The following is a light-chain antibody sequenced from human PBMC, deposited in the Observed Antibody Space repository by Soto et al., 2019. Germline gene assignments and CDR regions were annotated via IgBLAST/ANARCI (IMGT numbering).Light chain of an antibody. V-gene: IGLV2-8*01. CDR2: EIS. Sequence: QSALTQPPSVSGSPGQSVTISCTGTSSDVGDNKYVSWYQQQPGKAPKVIIYEISERPSGVPDRFSGSKSGNTASLTVSGLRAEDEADYYCSSYAGSNNFRVFGGGTKLTVL. J-gene: IGLJ2*01. CDR3: SSYAGSNNFRV. CDR1: SSDVGDNKY.